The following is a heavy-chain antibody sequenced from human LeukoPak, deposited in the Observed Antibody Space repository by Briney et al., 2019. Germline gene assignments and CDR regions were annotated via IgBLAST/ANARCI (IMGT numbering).Heavy chain of an antibody. J-gene: IGHJ4*02. V-gene: IGHV4-34*03. CDR1: GVSFSDYY. D-gene: IGHD2-21*02. CDR3: TTMTAGHDY. Sequence: SETLSLTCAVSGVSFSDYYLSSGRQTPGKGLEWIGEINHSGYTNDSPSLKSRVTLSIDTSRKQFSLSLRSVAVAHTGIYYCTTMTAGHDYWGQGTLVTVSS. CDR2: INHSGYT.